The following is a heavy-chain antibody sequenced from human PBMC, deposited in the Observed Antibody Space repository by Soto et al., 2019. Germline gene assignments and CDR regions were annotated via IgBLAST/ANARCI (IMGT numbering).Heavy chain of an antibody. V-gene: IGHV5-51*01. D-gene: IGHD1-26*01. Sequence: GESLKISCKGSGYNFAGYWIAWVRQMPGKGLALMGIIYPSDSDTRYRPSFQGQVTISADKSIFTAYLQSRSLKASDTAMYYCAALSRLGPQIPFDNWGQGALVTFSS. CDR1: GYNFAGYW. CDR3: AALSRLGPQIPFDN. CDR2: IYPSDSDT. J-gene: IGHJ4*02.